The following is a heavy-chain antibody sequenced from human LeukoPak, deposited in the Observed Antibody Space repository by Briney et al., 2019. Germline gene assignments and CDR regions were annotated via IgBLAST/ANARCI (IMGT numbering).Heavy chain of an antibody. CDR2: IYSGGIT. CDR1: GFTFSDYA. J-gene: IGHJ4*02. Sequence: GGSLRLSCAASGFTFSDYAMHWVRQAPGKGLEWVSAIYSGGITYYADSVKSRFTISRDNSKNTLYLQMNSLRAEDTAVYYCARLSGYFDYWGQGTLVTVSS. D-gene: IGHD3-10*01. CDR3: ARLSGYFDY. V-gene: IGHV3-66*04.